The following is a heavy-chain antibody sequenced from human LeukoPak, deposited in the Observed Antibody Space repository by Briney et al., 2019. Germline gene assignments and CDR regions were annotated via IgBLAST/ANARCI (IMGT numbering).Heavy chain of an antibody. J-gene: IGHJ3*02. Sequence: GGSLRLSCAASGFTFSSYGMHWVRQATGKGLEWVAFIRYDGSNKYYADSVKGRFTISRDNSKNTLYLQMNSLRAEDTAVYYCAKDAPIVVVPAATGIDAFDIWGQGTMVTVSS. CDR3: AKDAPIVVVPAATGIDAFDI. V-gene: IGHV3-30*02. D-gene: IGHD2-2*01. CDR2: IRYDGSNK. CDR1: GFTFSSYG.